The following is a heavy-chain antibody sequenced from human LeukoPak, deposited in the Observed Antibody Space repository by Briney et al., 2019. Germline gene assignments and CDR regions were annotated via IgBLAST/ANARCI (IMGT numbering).Heavy chain of an antibody. Sequence: SQTLSLTCTVSGGSISSGSYYWSWIRQPAGKGLEWIGRIYTSGSTNYNPSLKSRVTISVDTSKNQFSLKLSSVTAADTAMYYCARDPLFDYWGQGTLVTVSS. CDR2: IYTSGST. V-gene: IGHV4-61*02. CDR1: GGSISSGSYY. J-gene: IGHJ4*02. CDR3: ARDPLFDY.